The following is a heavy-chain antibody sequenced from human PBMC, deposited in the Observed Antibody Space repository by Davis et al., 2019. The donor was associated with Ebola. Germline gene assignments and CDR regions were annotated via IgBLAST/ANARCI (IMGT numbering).Heavy chain of an antibody. V-gene: IGHV4-4*07. CDR1: GGSISSYY. D-gene: IGHD3-3*01. CDR2: IYTSGST. CDR3: AREGWDYDFSIQTYYYYYYMDV. Sequence: PSETLSLTCTVSGGSISSYYWSWIRQPAGKGLEWIGRIYTSGSTNYNPSLKSRVTMSVDTSKNQFSLKLSSVTAADTAVYYCAREGWDYDFSIQTYYYYYYMDVWGKGTTVTVSS. J-gene: IGHJ6*03.